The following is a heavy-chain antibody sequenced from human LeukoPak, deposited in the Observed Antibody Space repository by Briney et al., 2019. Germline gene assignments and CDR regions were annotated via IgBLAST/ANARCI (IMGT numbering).Heavy chain of an antibody. V-gene: IGHV3-33*06. Sequence: GGSLRLSCAASGFTFSNYGMHWVRQAPGKGLEWVALIWYDGSKKYYADSVKGRFTISRDNSKSTLCLQMNSLRAEDTAVYYCAKQLGYCSDGSCYFPYWGQGTLVTVSS. J-gene: IGHJ4*02. CDR1: GFTFSNYG. CDR2: IWYDGSKK. CDR3: AKQLGYCSDGSCYFPY. D-gene: IGHD2-15*01.